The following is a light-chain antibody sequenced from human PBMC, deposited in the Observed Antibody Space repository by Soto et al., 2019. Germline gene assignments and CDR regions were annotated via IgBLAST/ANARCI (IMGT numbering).Light chain of an antibody. CDR1: SSDVGGSNY. Sequence: QSVLTQPPSASGSPGQSVTISCTGTSSDVGGSNYVSWYQQHPGKAPKLIIYEVNKRPSGVPDRFSGSKSANTASLTVSGLQADDEADYYCSSYAGSLYVFGTGTKVTVL. J-gene: IGLJ1*01. CDR2: EVN. CDR3: SSYAGSLYV. V-gene: IGLV2-8*01.